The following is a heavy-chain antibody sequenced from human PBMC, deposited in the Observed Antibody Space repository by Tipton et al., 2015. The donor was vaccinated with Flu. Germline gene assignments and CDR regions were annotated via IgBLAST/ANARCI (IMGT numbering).Heavy chain of an antibody. D-gene: IGHD2/OR15-2a*01. CDR1: GFTFNSYW. V-gene: IGHV3-7*01. CDR2: IRQDGNEK. J-gene: IGHJ4*02. Sequence: SLRLSCAASGFTFNSYWMQWVRQAPGKGLEWVANIRQDGNEKYYVDSVKGRFTISRDNARNSVFLQMNSLRVEDTALYYCAIFKNPGHWGQGTLVTVSS. CDR3: AIFKNPGH.